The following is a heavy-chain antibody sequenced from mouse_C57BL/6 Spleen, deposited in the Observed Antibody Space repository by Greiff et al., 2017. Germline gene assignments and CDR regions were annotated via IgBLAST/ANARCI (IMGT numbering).Heavy chain of an antibody. CDR2: ISDGGSYT. J-gene: IGHJ3*01. D-gene: IGHD1-1*01. V-gene: IGHV5-4*01. Sequence: EVQLVESGGGLVKPGGSLKLSCAASGFTFSSYAMSWVRQTPEKRLEWVATISDGGSYTYYPDNVKGRFTISRDNAKNNLYLQMSHLKSEDTAMYYCARDWNSLGDYGSSPFAYWGQGTLVTVSA. CDR1: GFTFSSYA. CDR3: ARDWNSLGDYGSSPFAY.